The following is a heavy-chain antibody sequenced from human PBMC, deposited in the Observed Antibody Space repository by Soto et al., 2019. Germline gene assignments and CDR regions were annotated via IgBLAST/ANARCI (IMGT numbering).Heavy chain of an antibody. D-gene: IGHD1-1*01. CDR3: ARDAIGHPTGWFDP. V-gene: IGHV4-31*03. CDR1: GGSISSGGYY. Sequence: QVQLQESGPGLVKPSQTLSLTCTVSGGSISSGGYYWSWIRQHPGKGLEWIGYIYYSGSTYYNPSLKSRVTISVDTSKTQFSLKLSSVTAADTAVYYCARDAIGHPTGWFDPWGQGTLVTVSS. J-gene: IGHJ5*02. CDR2: IYYSGST.